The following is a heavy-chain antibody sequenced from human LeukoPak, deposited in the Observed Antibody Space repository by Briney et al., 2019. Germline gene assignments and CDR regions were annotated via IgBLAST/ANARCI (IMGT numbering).Heavy chain of an antibody. J-gene: IGHJ4*02. D-gene: IGHD2/OR15-2a*01. CDR3: ARDLSVPEY. CDR2: IKQDGSEK. CDR1: GFTQCIYH. V-gene: IGHV3-7*01. Sequence: GGSLRLSCGASGFTQCIYHMRWLRQAPGKGLEWVANIKQDGSEKYYVDSVKGRFTISRDNAQNSLYLQMNSLRAEDTAVYYCARDLSVPEYWGQGTLVTVSS.